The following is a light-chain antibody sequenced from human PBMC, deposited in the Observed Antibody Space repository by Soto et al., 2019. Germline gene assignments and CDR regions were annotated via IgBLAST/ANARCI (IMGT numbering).Light chain of an antibody. CDR1: QSIGNW. Sequence: DIHMTQSPSTLSASVGDRVTVTFRASQSIGNWVAWYQQKPGKAPKLLIYKASSLESGVPSRFSGSGSGTEFTLTISSLQPDDFATYYCQQYNEYPRTFGGGTKVDIK. V-gene: IGKV1-5*03. J-gene: IGKJ4*01. CDR2: KAS. CDR3: QQYNEYPRT.